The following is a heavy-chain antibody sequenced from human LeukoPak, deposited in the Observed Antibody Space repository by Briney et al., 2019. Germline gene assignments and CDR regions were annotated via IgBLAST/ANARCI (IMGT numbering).Heavy chain of an antibody. CDR3: ARGDLRYFDY. Sequence: PSETLSLTCTVSGGSISSGGYYWSWIRQHPGKGLEWIGYIYYSGSTYYNPSLKSRVTISVDTSKNQFSLKLSSVTAADTAVYYCARGDLRYFDYWGQGTLVTVSS. J-gene: IGHJ4*02. CDR2: IYYSGST. CDR1: GGSISSGGYY. V-gene: IGHV4-31*03.